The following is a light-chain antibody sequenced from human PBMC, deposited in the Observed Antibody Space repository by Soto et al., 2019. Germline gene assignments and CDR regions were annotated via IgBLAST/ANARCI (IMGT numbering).Light chain of an antibody. J-gene: IGLJ3*02. V-gene: IGLV1-40*01. CDR2: GNT. Sequence: QSAVTQPPSVSGAPGQRVTISCIGSSSNIGAGYDVHWYQQLPGTAPKLLIHGNTNRPAGVPDRFSASKSETSASLAITGLQADDEADYYCQSYDSSLSGPVFGGGTKVTVL. CDR3: QSYDSSLSGPV. CDR1: SSNIGAGYD.